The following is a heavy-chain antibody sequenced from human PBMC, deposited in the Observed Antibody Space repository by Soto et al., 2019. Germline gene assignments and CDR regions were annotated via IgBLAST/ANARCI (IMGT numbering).Heavy chain of an antibody. Sequence: LRLSCVASRFTFGDYPMNWVRQAPGKGLEWVSGFRGSGDDGTTYYADSVKGRFTISRDNSKNMLFLQMNSLRAEDTAIYYCAKKVNSGSGSQYFDYWGQGTLVTVSS. J-gene: IGHJ4*02. CDR3: AKKVNSGSGSQYFDY. CDR2: FRGSGDDGTT. CDR1: RFTFGDYP. D-gene: IGHD3-10*01. V-gene: IGHV3-23*01.